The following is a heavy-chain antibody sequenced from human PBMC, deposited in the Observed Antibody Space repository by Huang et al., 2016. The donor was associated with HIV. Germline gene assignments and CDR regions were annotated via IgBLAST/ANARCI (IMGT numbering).Heavy chain of an antibody. D-gene: IGHD3-10*01. CDR2: IYYSGST. V-gene: IGHV4-30-4*08. CDR3: SRALYYHGSGSYSDY. CDR1: GDSIGSGGHY. J-gene: IGHJ4*02. Sequence: QVQLQESGPGLVKPSQTLSLTCTVSGDSIGSGGHYWSWIRQPPGKGLEWLGFIYYSGSTYHNPALKSRVTISVDTSKNQFSLKLSSGTAADTAVYFCSRALYYHGSGSYSDYWGRGTLVTVSS.